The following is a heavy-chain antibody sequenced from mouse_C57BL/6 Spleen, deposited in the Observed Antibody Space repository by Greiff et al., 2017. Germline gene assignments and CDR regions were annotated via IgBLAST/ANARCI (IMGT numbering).Heavy chain of an antibody. CDR2: ISDGGSYT. D-gene: IGHD4-1*02. J-gene: IGHJ4*01. CDR1: GFTFSSYA. Sequence: EVMLVESGGGLVKPGGSLKLSCAASGFTFSSYAMSWVRQTPEKRLEWVATISDGGSYTYYPDNVKGRFTISRDNAKNNLYLQMSHLKSEDTAMYYCARVQLGRGAMDYWGQGTSVTVSS. CDR3: ARVQLGRGAMDY. V-gene: IGHV5-4*03.